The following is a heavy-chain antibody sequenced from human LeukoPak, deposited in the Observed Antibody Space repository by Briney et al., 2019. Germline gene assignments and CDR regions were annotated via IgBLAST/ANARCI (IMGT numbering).Heavy chain of an antibody. D-gene: IGHD2-2*01. J-gene: IGHJ3*02. V-gene: IGHV1-8*01. CDR2: MNPNSGNT. CDR3: AREERRLHCSSTSCPTGDAFDI. CDR1: GYTFTSYD. Sequence: ASVKVSCKASGYTFTSYDINWVRQATGQGLEWMGWMNPNSGNTGYAQKFQGRVTMTRNTSISTAYMELSSLRSEDTAVYYRAREERRLHCSSTSCPTGDAFDIWGQGTMVTVSS.